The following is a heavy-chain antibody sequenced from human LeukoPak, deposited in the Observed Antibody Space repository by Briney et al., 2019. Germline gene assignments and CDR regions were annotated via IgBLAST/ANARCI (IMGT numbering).Heavy chain of an antibody. CDR3: VKGRITMVRGVFDY. D-gene: IGHD3-10*01. CDR1: GFTFSSYT. J-gene: IGHJ4*02. Sequence: GGSLRLSCAASGFTFSSYTMHWVRQAPGKGLEWVTIIWYDGSKKYYADSVKGRFTISRDNSKNTLYLQMSSLRAEDTAVYYCVKGRITMVRGVFDYWGQGTLVTVSS. CDR2: IWYDGSKK. V-gene: IGHV3-30*02.